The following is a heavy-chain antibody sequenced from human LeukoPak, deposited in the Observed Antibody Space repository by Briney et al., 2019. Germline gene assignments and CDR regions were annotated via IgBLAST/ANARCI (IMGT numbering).Heavy chain of an antibody. CDR1: GGTFSSYA. J-gene: IGHJ3*02. CDR3: ARAPSIEMGKQPTHGGAFDI. Sequence: ASVKVSCKASGGTFSSYAISWVRQAPGQGLEWMGIINPSGGSTSYAQKFQGRVTMTRDTSTSTVYMELSSLRSEDTAVYYCARAPSIEMGKQPTHGGAFDIWGQGAMVTVSS. D-gene: IGHD5-24*01. CDR2: INPSGGST. V-gene: IGHV1-46*01.